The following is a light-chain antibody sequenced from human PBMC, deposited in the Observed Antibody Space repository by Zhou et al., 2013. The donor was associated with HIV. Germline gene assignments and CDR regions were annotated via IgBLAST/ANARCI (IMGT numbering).Light chain of an antibody. CDR3: QQRSNSYT. V-gene: IGKV3-11*01. CDR2: DAS. CDR1: QSVSNY. Sequence: EIVLTQSPATLSLSPGERATLSCRANQSVSNYLAWYQQKRGQAPRLLIYDASNRATGIPARFSGRGSGTDFTLTISSLEPEDFAVYYCQQRSNSYTFGQGTKLE. J-gene: IGKJ2*01.